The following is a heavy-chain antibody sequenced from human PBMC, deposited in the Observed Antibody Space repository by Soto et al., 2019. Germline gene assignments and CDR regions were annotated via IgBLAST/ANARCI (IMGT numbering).Heavy chain of an antibody. J-gene: IGHJ6*02. Sequence: QVQLVQSGAEVMTPGASVKVSCKASGYTFSNFGLSWVRQAPGQGLEWMGWISGYNGNTNSAERFHGRVTMTTDTSTSTAYMEVRSLTSDDTAVYYCPRDKGYGFGWSSSSGMDVWGQGTTVTVSS. CDR2: ISGYNGNT. V-gene: IGHV1-18*01. CDR3: PRDKGYGFGWSSSSGMDV. CDR1: GYTFSNFG. D-gene: IGHD5-18*01.